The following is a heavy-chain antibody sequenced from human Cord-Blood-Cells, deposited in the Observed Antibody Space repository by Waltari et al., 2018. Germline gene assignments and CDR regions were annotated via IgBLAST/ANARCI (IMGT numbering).Heavy chain of an antibody. V-gene: IGHV1-18*03. CDR2: IRAYNGNK. Sequence: QVQLVQSGAEVKKPGASVKVSCKASGYTFTSYGISWVRQAPGQGLEWMGWIRAYNGNKNYAQKLQGRVTMTTDTSTSTVYMELRSLRSDDLDVYYCARRRAYCSSTSCSTHYYYYYMDVWGKGTTVTVSS. D-gene: IGHD2-2*01. J-gene: IGHJ6*03. CDR1: GYTFTSYG. CDR3: ARRRAYCSSTSCSTHYYYYYMDV.